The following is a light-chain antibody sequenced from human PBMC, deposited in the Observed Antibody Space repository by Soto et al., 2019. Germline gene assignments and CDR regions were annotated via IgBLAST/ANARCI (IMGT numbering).Light chain of an antibody. V-gene: IGLV2-14*01. Sequence: QSALTQPASVSGSPGQSITISCTGTSSDVGAYNYVSWYQHHPGKAPKVMVYEVTKRPSGVSNRFSGSKSGDTASLIISGLQAEDEADYYCSSYTSSRTLVFGGGPQLTVL. CDR1: SSDVGAYNY. J-gene: IGLJ7*01. CDR2: EVT. CDR3: SSYTSSRTLV.